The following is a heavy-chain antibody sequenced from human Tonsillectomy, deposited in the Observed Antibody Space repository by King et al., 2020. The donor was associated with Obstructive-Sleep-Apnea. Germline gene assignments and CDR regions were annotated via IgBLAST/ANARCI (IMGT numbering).Heavy chain of an antibody. Sequence: DVQLVESGGGLVQPGRSLRLSCAASGFTFDDYAMHWVRQAPGKGLEWVSVISWNSGSIGYADSVKGRFTISRDNAKNSLYLQMNSLRAEDPALYYCAKGGYYDTSAYFPFDYWGQGTLVTVSS. CDR2: ISWNSGSI. CDR3: AKGGYYDTSAYFPFDY. V-gene: IGHV3-9*01. J-gene: IGHJ4*02. CDR1: GFTFDDYA. D-gene: IGHD3-22*01.